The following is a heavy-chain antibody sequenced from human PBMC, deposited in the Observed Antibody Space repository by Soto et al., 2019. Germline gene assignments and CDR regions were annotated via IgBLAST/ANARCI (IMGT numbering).Heavy chain of an antibody. V-gene: IGHV1-69*08. CDR1: GGTFSTYT. CDR2: IIPIIGII. J-gene: IGHJ5*02. D-gene: IGHD3-22*01. Sequence: QVQLVQSGAEVKKPGSSVKVSCKASGGTFSTYTITLVRQAPGQGLEWMGRIIPIIGIINYAQKFQGRVTITADKVKGTAYMELSRLRSEDTAVYYCAGDPASHYNDSHAYSYPWGQGTLVTVSS. CDR3: AGDPASHYNDSHAYSYP.